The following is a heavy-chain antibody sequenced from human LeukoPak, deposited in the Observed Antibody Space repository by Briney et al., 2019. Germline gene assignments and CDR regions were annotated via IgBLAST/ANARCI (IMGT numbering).Heavy chain of an antibody. J-gene: IGHJ4*02. CDR1: GFTFSSYW. Sequence: PGGCLRLSCAASGFTFSSYWMHWVRQAPGKGLVWVSRINSDGSSTSYADSVKGRFTISRDNAKNTLYLQMNSLRAEDTAVYYCARAPLYYYDSSGYLYWGQGTLVTVSS. CDR2: INSDGSST. D-gene: IGHD3-22*01. V-gene: IGHV3-74*01. CDR3: ARAPLYYYDSSGYLY.